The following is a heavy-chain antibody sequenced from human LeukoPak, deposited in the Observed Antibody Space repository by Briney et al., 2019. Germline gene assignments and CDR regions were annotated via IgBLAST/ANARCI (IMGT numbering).Heavy chain of an antibody. J-gene: IGHJ3*02. V-gene: IGHV3-48*01. CDR3: ARADERLQYDNSGSLDAFDI. Sequence: PGGSLRLSCAASGFTFSSYSMNWVRQAPGKGLEWVSYISSSSSTIYYADSVKGRFTISRDNAKNSLYLQMSSLRAEDTAVYYCARADERLQYDNSGSLDAFDIWGQGTMVTVSS. CDR1: GFTFSSYS. CDR2: ISSSSSTI. D-gene: IGHD3-22*01.